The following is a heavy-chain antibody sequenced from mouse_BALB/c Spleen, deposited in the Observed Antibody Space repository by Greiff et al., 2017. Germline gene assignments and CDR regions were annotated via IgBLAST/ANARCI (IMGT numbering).Heavy chain of an antibody. CDR1: GFTFTDYY. CDR2: IRNKANGYTT. V-gene: IGHV7-3*02. Sequence: EVQLVESGGGLVQPGGSLRLSCATSGFTFTDYYMSWVRQPPGKALEWLGFIRNKANGYTTEYSASVKGRFTISRDNSQSILYLQMNTLRAEDSATYYCARDRDYIDYWGQGTTLTVSS. CDR3: ARDRDYIDY. J-gene: IGHJ2*01.